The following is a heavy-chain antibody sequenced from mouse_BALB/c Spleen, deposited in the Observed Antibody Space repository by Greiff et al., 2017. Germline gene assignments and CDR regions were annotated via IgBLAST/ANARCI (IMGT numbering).Heavy chain of an antibody. Sequence: DLVKPGASVKLSCKASGYTFTSYWINWIKQRPGQGLEWIGRIAPGSGSTYYNEMFKGKATLTVDTSSSTAYIQLSSLSSEDSAFYFCARGGDDGYYYWYFDVWGAGTTVTVSS. V-gene: IGHV1S41*01. D-gene: IGHD2-3*01. CDR1: GYTFTSYW. CDR2: IAPGSGST. J-gene: IGHJ1*01. CDR3: ARGGDDGYYYWYFDV.